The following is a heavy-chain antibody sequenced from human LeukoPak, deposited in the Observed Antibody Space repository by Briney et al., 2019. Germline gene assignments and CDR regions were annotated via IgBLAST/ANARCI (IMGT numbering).Heavy chain of an antibody. CDR1: GFSLSTSGVG. CDR2: IYWNDDK. J-gene: IGHJ5*02. CDR3: AHAHMVRGVIIRNWFDP. V-gene: IGHV2-5*01. Sequence: SGPTLVNPTQTLTLTCTFSGFSLSTSGVGVGWIRQPPGKALEWLALIYWNDDKRYSPSLKSRLTITKDTSKNQVVLTMTNMDPVDTATYYCAHAHMVRGVIIRNWFDPWGQGTLVTVSS. D-gene: IGHD3-10*01.